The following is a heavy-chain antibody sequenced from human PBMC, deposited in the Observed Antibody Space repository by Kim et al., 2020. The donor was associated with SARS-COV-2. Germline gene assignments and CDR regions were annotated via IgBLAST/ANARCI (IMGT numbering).Heavy chain of an antibody. V-gene: IGHV1-2*02. CDR3: ARLPHESGYYYDSSGSYGY. CDR1: GYTFTAYY. D-gene: IGHD3-22*01. CDR2: INPNSGGT. Sequence: ASVKVSCKASGYTFTAYYMHWVRQAPGQGLEWMGWINPNSGGTNYAQKFQGRVTMTRDTSISAAYMELSRLRSDDTAVYYCARLPHESGYYYDSSGSYGYWGQGTLVTVSS. J-gene: IGHJ4*02.